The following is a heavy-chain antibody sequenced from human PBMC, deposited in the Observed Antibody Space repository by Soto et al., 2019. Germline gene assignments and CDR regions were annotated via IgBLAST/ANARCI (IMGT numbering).Heavy chain of an antibody. D-gene: IGHD5-12*01. CDR1: GYTFTSYG. V-gene: IGHV1-18*01. J-gene: IGHJ6*02. CDR2: ISAYNGNT. CDR3: ARDCPPGYSGYDLYYYDVMDV. Sequence: QVQLVQSGAEVKKPGASVKVSCKASGYTFTSYGISWVRQAPGQGLEWMGWISAYNGNTNYAQKLQGRVTMTTDTPTSTSYMELSSLRSYDTAVYYCARDCPPGYSGYDLYYYDVMDVWGQGTTVTVSS.